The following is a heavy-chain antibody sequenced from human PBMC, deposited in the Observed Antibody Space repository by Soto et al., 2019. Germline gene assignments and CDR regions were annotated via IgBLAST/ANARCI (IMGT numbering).Heavy chain of an antibody. CDR1: GGFNSYS. CDR3: ARGGPVIIPAATNWFDP. Sequence: QVQLVQSGAEVKKPGSSVKVSCRGSGGFNSYSISWVRQAPGQGLEWMGGIIPIFATPTYAQKFQGRVTITADKSTYTSYMELSRLTSEDTAVYYCARGGPVIIPAATNWFDPWRQGTLVSVSS. J-gene: IGHJ5*02. CDR2: IIPIFATP. D-gene: IGHD2-2*01. V-gene: IGHV1-69*06.